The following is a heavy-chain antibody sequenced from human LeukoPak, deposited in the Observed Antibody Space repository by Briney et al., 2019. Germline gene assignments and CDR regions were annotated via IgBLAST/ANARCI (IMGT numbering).Heavy chain of an antibody. CDR1: GGPISSSSYY. D-gene: IGHD6-6*01. J-gene: IGHJ6*03. CDR2: IYYSGST. Sequence: SETLSLTCTVSGGPISSSSYYWGWIRQPPGKGLEWIGSIYYSGSTYYNPSLKSRVTISVDTSKNQFSLKLSSVTAADTAVYYCARDWGVSARPGYMDVWGKGTTVTVSS. CDR3: ARDWGVSARPGYMDV. V-gene: IGHV4-39*07.